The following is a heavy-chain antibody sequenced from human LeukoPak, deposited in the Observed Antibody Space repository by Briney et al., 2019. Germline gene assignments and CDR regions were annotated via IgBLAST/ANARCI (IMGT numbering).Heavy chain of an antibody. V-gene: IGHV5-51*01. D-gene: IGHD6-13*01. J-gene: IGHJ4*02. CDR1: GYSLTSYW. Sequence: GEALKISLKGSGYSLTSYWIGLVRQMPGKGLEWMWIIYPGDSDTRYSPSFQGQVTISADKSISTAYLQWSSLKASDTAMYYCARLGIASELPFDYWGQGTLVTVSS. CDR3: ARLGIASELPFDY. CDR2: IYPGDSDT.